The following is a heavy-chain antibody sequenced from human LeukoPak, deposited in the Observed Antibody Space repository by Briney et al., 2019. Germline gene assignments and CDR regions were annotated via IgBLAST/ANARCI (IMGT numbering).Heavy chain of an antibody. CDR2: INHSGST. CDR3: ARGGPRYCGGDCYSGRDY. CDR1: GGSFRGYY. D-gene: IGHD2-21*02. J-gene: IGHJ4*02. V-gene: IGHV4-34*01. Sequence: SETLSLTCAVYGGSFRGYYWSWIRQPPGKGLEWIGEINHSGSTNYNPSLKSRVTISVDTSKNQFSLKLSSVTAADTAVYYCARGGPRYCGGDCYSGRDYWGQETLVTVSS.